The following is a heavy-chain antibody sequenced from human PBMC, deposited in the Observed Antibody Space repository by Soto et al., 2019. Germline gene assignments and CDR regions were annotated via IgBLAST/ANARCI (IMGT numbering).Heavy chain of an antibody. CDR3: ARGDREDIAVVVGARPGEYGIDI. D-gene: IGHD2-15*01. J-gene: IGHJ6*02. CDR1: GFTFSNYA. CDR2: IAYDGSNK. V-gene: IGHV3-30-3*01. Sequence: GGSLRLSCAASGFTFSNYAMHWVRQAPGKGLECLAVIAYDGSNKFYRDSVKGRFTISRDNSKNTLYLHMNSLRSEDTAVYYCARGDREDIAVVVGARPGEYGIDIWGQGTTVTVSS.